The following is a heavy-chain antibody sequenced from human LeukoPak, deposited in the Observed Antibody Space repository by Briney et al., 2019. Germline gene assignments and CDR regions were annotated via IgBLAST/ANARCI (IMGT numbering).Heavy chain of an antibody. CDR3: ASMLDYAFDY. CDR2: IYYSGST. CDR1: GGSISSYY. V-gene: IGHV4-59*01. J-gene: IGHJ4*02. D-gene: IGHD3/OR15-3a*01. Sequence: PSETLSLTCTVAGGSISSYYWSWIRQPPGKGLEWIGYIYYSGSTNYNPSLKSRVTISVDTSKNHFSLKLSSVTAADTALYYSASMLDYAFDYWGQGTLVTVSS.